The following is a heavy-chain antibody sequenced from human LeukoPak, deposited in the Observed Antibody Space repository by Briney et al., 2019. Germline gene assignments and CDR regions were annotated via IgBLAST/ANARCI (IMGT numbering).Heavy chain of an antibody. CDR2: IIPLFGTA. Sequence: SVKVSCKTSGGTFSSYAISWVRQAPGQGLEWMGGIIPLFGTANYAQKFLGRVTITADESTSTAYMELSSLRSEDTAVYYCARDPHFDYWGQGTLVTVSS. J-gene: IGHJ4*02. V-gene: IGHV1-69*13. CDR1: GGTFSSYA. CDR3: ARDPHFDY.